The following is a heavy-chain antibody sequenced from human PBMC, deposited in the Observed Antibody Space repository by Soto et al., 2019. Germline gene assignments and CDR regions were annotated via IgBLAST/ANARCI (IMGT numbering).Heavy chain of an antibody. CDR1: GGTFSSYA. CDR2: IIPIFGTA. V-gene: IGHV1-69*13. Sequence: SVKVSCKASGGTFSSYAISWVRQAPGQGLEWMGGIIPIFGTANYAQKFQGRVTITADESTSTAYMELSSLRSEDTAVYYCARDPHSGYEGYYHYYGMDGWGQGTTVTVSS. D-gene: IGHD5-12*01. CDR3: ARDPHSGYEGYYHYYGMDG. J-gene: IGHJ6*02.